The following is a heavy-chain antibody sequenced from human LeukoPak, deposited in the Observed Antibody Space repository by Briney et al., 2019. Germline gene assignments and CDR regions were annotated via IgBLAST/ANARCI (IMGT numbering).Heavy chain of an antibody. V-gene: IGHV1-69*04. CDR2: IIPILGIA. CDR3: ARGVVGATHD. Sequence: ASVKVSCKASGYTFTSYGISWVRQAPGQGLEWMGRIIPILGIANYAQKFQGRVTITADKSTSTAYMELSSLRSEDTAVYYCARGVVGATHDWGQGTLVTVSS. J-gene: IGHJ4*02. CDR1: GYTFTSYG. D-gene: IGHD1-26*01.